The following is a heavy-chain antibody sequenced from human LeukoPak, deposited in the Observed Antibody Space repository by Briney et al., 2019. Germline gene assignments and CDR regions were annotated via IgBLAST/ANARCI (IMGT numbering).Heavy chain of an antibody. CDR1: GFTFGTYG. J-gene: IGHJ3*02. V-gene: IGHV3-33*06. CDR3: VKERGPFDAFDI. Sequence: GRSLSLACAASGFTFGTYGMHWVRQAPGKGLEWVAVIWSDGTNRFYADSVKGRFTFSRDNSKNTLSLQMNSLRAEDTAVYYCVKERGPFDAFDIWGHGTMVTVSS. CDR2: IWSDGTNR.